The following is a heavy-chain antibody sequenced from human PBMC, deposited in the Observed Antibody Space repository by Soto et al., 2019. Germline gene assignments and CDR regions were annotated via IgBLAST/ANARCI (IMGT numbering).Heavy chain of an antibody. D-gene: IGHD3-9*01. CDR3: ARLYYDILTGLRPNYFDY. CDR2: ISAYNGNT. V-gene: IGHV1-18*04. J-gene: IGHJ4*02. CDR1: GYTFTSYG. Sequence: QVQLVQSGAEVKKPGASVKVSCKASGYTFTSYGISWVRQAPGQGLEWMGWISAYNGNTNYAQKLQGRVTMTTDTSTSTAYMELRSLRSDDTAVYYCARLYYDILTGLRPNYFDYWGQGTLVTVSS.